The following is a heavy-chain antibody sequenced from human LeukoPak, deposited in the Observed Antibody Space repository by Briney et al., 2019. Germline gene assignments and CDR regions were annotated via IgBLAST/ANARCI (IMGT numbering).Heavy chain of an antibody. J-gene: IGHJ4*02. CDR2: IDPDTGDT. CDR1: GYTFIDHY. CDR3: ARAGHNSDSGGYDF. V-gene: IGHV1-2*02. Sequence: ASVEVSCKPSGYTFIDHYLHWVRQAPGQGLESMGWIDPDTGDTNYPQKFQGRLTMTRDTSSSTAYMELNRLRSDDTAVYYCARAGHNSDSGGYDFWGLGTLVTVSS. D-gene: IGHD3-22*01.